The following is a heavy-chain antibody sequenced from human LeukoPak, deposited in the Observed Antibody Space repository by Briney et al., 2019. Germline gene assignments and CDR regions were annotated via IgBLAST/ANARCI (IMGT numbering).Heavy chain of an antibody. CDR3: AREDIVVVPAALDGDYYYYYMDV. CDR2: ISAYNGNT. CDR1: GYTFTSYG. J-gene: IGHJ6*03. Sequence: ASVKVSCKASGYTFTSYGISWVRQAPGQGLEWMGWISAYNGNTNYAQKLQGRVTMTTDTSTSTAYMELRSLRSDDTAVYYCAREDIVVVPAALDGDYYYYYMDVWGKGTTVTISS. V-gene: IGHV1-18*01. D-gene: IGHD2-2*01.